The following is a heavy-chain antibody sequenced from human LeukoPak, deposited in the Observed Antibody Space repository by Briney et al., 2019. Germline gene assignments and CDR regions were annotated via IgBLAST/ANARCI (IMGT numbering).Heavy chain of an antibody. CDR3: ARDQTVTSPNAFDI. J-gene: IGHJ3*02. CDR2: ISSSSTYI. CDR1: GFTFSSYS. Sequence: GRSLRLSCAASGFTFSSYSMNWVRQAPGKGLEWVSSISSSSTYIYYADSVKGRFTISRDNAKNSLYLQMNSLRAEDTAVYYCARDQTVTSPNAFDIWGQGTMITVSS. V-gene: IGHV3-21*01. D-gene: IGHD4-11*01.